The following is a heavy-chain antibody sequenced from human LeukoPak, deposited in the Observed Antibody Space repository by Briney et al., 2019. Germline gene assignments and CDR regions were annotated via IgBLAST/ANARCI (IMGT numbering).Heavy chain of an antibody. CDR3: ARDRVAVAGIFDY. CDR1: GFTFSSYS. D-gene: IGHD6-19*01. Sequence: GGSLRLSCAAPGFTFSSYSMNWVRQAPGKGLEWVSSISSSSSYIYYADSVKGRFTISRDNAKNSLYLQMNSLRAEDTAVYYCARDRVAVAGIFDYWGQGTLVTVSS. J-gene: IGHJ4*02. CDR2: ISSSSSYI. V-gene: IGHV3-21*01.